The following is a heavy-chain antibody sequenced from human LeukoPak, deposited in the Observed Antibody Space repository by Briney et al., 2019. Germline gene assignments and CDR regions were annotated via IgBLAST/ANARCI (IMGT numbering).Heavy chain of an antibody. CDR2: IIPIFGTA. CDR1: GSTFSSYA. J-gene: IGHJ2*01. Sequence: SVKVSCKASGSTFSSYAISWVRQAPGQGLEWMGGIIPIFGTANYAQKFQGRVTITADESTSTAYMELSSLRSEDTAVYYCARGAGDYWYFDLWGRGTLVTVSS. CDR3: ARGAGDYWYFDL. V-gene: IGHV1-69*01. D-gene: IGHD4-17*01.